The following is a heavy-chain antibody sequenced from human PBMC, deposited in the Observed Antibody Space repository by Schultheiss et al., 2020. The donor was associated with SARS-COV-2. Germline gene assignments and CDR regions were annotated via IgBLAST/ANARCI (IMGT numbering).Heavy chain of an antibody. Sequence: GESLKISCKGSGYIFANYWIAWVRQRPGKGLEWMGIIYPGDSDTRYSPSFQGQVTISADKSISTAYLQWSSLKASDTAMYYCARLLRYLGYMQNWGQGTLVTVSS. CDR1: GYIFANYW. CDR3: ARLLRYLGYMQN. V-gene: IGHV5-51*01. D-gene: IGHD3-16*01. CDR2: IYPGDSDT. J-gene: IGHJ4*02.